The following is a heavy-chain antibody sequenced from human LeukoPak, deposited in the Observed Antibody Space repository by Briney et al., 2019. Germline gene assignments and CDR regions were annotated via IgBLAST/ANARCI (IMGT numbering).Heavy chain of an antibody. D-gene: IGHD3-22*01. CDR3: AKGGDSSGNDYYFDY. J-gene: IGHJ4*02. V-gene: IGHV3-23*01. CDR1: GFTFSSYA. CDR2: ISGSGGST. Sequence: GGSLRLSCAASGFTFSSYAMSWVRQAPGKGLEWVSAISGSGGSTYYADSVNGRFTISRDNSKNTLYLQMNSLRAEDTAVYYCAKGGDSSGNDYYFDYWGQGTLVTVSS.